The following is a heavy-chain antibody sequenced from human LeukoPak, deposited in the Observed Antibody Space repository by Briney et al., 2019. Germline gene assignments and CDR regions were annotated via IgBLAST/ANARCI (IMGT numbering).Heavy chain of an antibody. J-gene: IGHJ4*02. CDR2: IYHSGST. CDR1: GYSISSGYY. D-gene: IGHD3-10*01. CDR3: ARVVWFGRFDY. Sequence: SETLSLTCTVSGYSISSGYYWGWIRQPPGKGLEWIGSIYHSGSTYYNPSLKSRVTISVDTSKNQFSLKLSSVTDADTAVYYCARVVWFGRFDYWGQGTLVTVSS. V-gene: IGHV4-38-2*02.